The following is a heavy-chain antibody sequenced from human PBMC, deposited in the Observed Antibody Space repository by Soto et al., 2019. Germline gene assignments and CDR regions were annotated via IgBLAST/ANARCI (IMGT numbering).Heavy chain of an antibody. CDR2: INSGGGTT. Sequence: GGSLRLSCAASGFTFSSYWMHWFRQAPGKGLVWVSRINSGGGTTTYADSVKGRFTISRDNAKNTLYLQMNGLRAEDTAVYYCARWFTYGNFHYFDYWGQGTQVTVSS. CDR3: ARWFTYGNFHYFDY. D-gene: IGHD3-10*01. V-gene: IGHV3-74*01. CDR1: GFTFSSYW. J-gene: IGHJ4*02.